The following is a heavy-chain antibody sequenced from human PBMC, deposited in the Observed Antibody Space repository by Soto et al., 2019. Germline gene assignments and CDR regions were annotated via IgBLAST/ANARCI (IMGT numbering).Heavy chain of an antibody. CDR3: AATGDYYGSGRPPNYYYYYYMDV. CDR1: GYTFTSYG. V-gene: IGHV1-18*01. D-gene: IGHD3-10*01. CDR2: ISAYNGNT. J-gene: IGHJ6*03. Sequence: QVQLVQSGAEVKKPGASVKVSCKASGYTFTSYGISWVRQAPGQGLEWMGWISAYNGNTNYAQKLQGRVTMTTDTSTSTADMELRSLRSDDTAVYYCAATGDYYGSGRPPNYYYYYYMDVWGKGTTVTVSS.